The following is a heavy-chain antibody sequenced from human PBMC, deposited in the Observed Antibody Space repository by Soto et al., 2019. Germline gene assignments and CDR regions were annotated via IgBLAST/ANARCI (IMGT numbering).Heavy chain of an antibody. J-gene: IGHJ4*02. CDR2: IYYSGST. CDR1: GGSISSYY. CDR3: ARDNAAAGYDY. D-gene: IGHD6-13*01. V-gene: IGHV4-59*01. Sequence: PSETLSLTCTVSGGSISSYYWSWIRQPPGKGLECIGYIYYSGSTNYNPSLKSRVTISVDTSKNQFSLKLSSVTAADTAVYYCARDNAAAGYDYWGQGTLVTVSS.